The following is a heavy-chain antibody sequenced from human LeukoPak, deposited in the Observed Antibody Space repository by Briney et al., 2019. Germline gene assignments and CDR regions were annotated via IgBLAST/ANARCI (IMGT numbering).Heavy chain of an antibody. J-gene: IGHJ4*02. Sequence: PGGSLRLSCAASGFTFSSYAMSWVRQAPGKGLEWVSAISGSGGSTYYADSVKGRFTISRDNSKNTLYLQMNSLKTEDTAVYYCTRDIYDFWSGYYIPPPLASSGNFDYWGQGTLVTVSS. CDR3: TRDIYDFWSGYYIPPPLASSGNFDY. CDR1: GFTFSSYA. D-gene: IGHD3-3*01. CDR2: ISGSGGST. V-gene: IGHV3-23*01.